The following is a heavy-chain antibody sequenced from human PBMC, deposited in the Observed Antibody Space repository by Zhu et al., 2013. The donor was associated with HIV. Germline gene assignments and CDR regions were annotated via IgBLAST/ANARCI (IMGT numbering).Heavy chain of an antibody. Sequence: QVQLEQSGTEVKKPGSSVKVPCKASGGSFNNYAISWVRQAPGQGLEWMGGIIPIFGTANYAQKFQGRVTITADKSTSTAYMDLRSLRSDDTAVYYCARVAPSDYYYYMDVWGKGTTVTVSS. V-gene: IGHV1-69*06. CDR2: IIPIFGTA. CDR3: ARVAPSDYYYYMDV. J-gene: IGHJ6*03. CDR1: GGSFNNYA.